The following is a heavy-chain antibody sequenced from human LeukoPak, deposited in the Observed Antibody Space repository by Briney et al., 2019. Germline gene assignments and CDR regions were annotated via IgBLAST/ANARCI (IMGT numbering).Heavy chain of an antibody. J-gene: IGHJ4*02. V-gene: IGHV3-21*01. CDR3: ARGEGGCSSASCPQGY. Sequence: GRSLRLSCAASGFTFSSYAMHWVRQAPGKGLEWVSSISSSSSYIYYADSVKGRFTISRDNAKNSLYLQMNSLRAEDTAVYYCARGEGGCSSASCPQGYWGQGTLVTVSS. D-gene: IGHD2-2*01. CDR1: GFTFSSYA. CDR2: ISSSSSYI.